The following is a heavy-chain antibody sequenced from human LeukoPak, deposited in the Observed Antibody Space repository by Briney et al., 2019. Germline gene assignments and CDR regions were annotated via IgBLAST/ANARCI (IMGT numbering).Heavy chain of an antibody. CDR3: ASFQARRGFDY. D-gene: IGHD3-10*01. V-gene: IGHV3-66*01. Sequence: GGSLRLSCAASGFTFSSYAMSWVRQAPGKGLEWVSVIYSGGSTYYADSVKGRFTISRDNSKNTLYLQMNSLRAEDTAVYYCASFQARRGFDYWGQGTLVTVSS. CDR2: IYSGGST. CDR1: GFTFSSYA. J-gene: IGHJ4*02.